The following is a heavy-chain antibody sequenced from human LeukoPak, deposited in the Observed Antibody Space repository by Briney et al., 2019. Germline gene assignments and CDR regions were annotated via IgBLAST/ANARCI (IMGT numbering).Heavy chain of an antibody. J-gene: IGHJ5*02. D-gene: IGHD5-18*01. CDR3: ARVGYSYVFSWFDP. CDR2: INPSGGST. CDR1: GYTFTSYY. V-gene: IGHV1-46*01. Sequence: ASVKVSCKASGYTFTSYYMHWVRQAPGQGLEWMGIINPSGGSTSYAQEFQGRVTMTRDTSTSTVYMELSRLRSDDTAVYYCARVGYSYVFSWFDPWGQGTLVTVSS.